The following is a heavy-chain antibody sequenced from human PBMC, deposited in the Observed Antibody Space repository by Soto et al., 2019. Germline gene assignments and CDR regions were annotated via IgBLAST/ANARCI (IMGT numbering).Heavy chain of an antibody. J-gene: IGHJ5*02. CDR3: ARAYYGSGSYYKRVTSFDP. D-gene: IGHD3-10*01. CDR2: ISAYNGNT. V-gene: IGHV1-18*01. Sequence: GASVKVSCKASGYTFTSYGISWVRQAPGQGLEWMGSISAYNGNTNYAQKLQGRVTMTTDTSTSTAYMELRSLRSDDTAVYYCARAYYGSGSYYKRVTSFDPWGQGTLVTVSS. CDR1: GYTFTSYG.